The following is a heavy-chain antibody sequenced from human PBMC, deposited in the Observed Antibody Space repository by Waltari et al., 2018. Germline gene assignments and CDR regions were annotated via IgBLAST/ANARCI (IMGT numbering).Heavy chain of an antibody. Sequence: QVQLVQSGAEVKKPGASVKVSCTASGYTFTSYDINWVRQATGQGLEWMGWMNPNSGNTGYAQKFQGRVTMTRNTSISTAYMELSSLRSEDTAVYYCARGNRRGYYDFWSGSNWFDPWGQGTLVTVSS. CDR2: MNPNSGNT. CDR1: GYTFTSYD. J-gene: IGHJ5*02. D-gene: IGHD3-3*01. V-gene: IGHV1-8*01. CDR3: ARGNRRGYYDFWSGSNWFDP.